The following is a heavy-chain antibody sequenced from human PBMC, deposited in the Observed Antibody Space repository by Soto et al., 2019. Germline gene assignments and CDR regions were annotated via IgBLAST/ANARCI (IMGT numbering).Heavy chain of an antibody. CDR2: IIPVLGVE. J-gene: IGHJ6*02. D-gene: IGHD2-2*01. Sequence: SVKVSCKASGGSFSSYIVSWVRQAPGQGLEWMGRIIPVLGVEYYAQKFQGRVTITADKSTSTAYMELSSLRAEDTAVYYCARDPSIVLVPAATYYYYYYGMDVWGQGTTVTVSS. CDR3: ARDPSIVLVPAATYYYYYYGMDV. CDR1: GGSFSSYI. V-gene: IGHV1-69*04.